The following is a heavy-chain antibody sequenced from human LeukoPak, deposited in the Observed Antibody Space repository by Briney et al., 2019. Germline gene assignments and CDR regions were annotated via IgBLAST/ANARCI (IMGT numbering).Heavy chain of an antibody. CDR2: INPNSGGT. D-gene: IGHD5-12*01. V-gene: IGHV1-2*02. CDR3: ARGGRWLRSEANFDY. CDR1: GYTFTGYY. Sequence: ASVKVSCKASGYTFTGYYMHWVRQAPGQGLEWMGWINPNSGGTNYAQKFQGRVTMTRDTSISTAYMELSRLRSDDTAVYYCARGGRWLRSEANFDYWGQGTLVTVSS. J-gene: IGHJ4*02.